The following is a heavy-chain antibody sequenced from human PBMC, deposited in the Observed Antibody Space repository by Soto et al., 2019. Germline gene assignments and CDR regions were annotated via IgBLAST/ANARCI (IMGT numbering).Heavy chain of an antibody. J-gene: IGHJ4*02. CDR2: ISYDGSNK. V-gene: IGHV3-30*18. D-gene: IGHD2-2*01. CDR1: GFTFSSCG. Sequence: PGGSLRLSCAASGFTFSSCGMHWVRQAPGKGLEWVGFISYDGSNKYYADSVKVRFTISRDNSKNTLYLQMNSLRAEDTAVYYCVKGPRDSTSKFDXWGQGTLVTVSX. CDR3: VKGPRDSTSKFDX.